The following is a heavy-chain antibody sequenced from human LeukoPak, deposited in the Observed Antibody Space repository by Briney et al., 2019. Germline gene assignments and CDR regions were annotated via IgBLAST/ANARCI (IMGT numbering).Heavy chain of an antibody. J-gene: IGHJ4*02. D-gene: IGHD5-18*01. CDR1: RFTFSNAW. CDR2: IKSKTDGGTT. CDR3: TTDTPSETLPWIQLWLDY. V-gene: IGHV3-15*01. Sequence: GGSLRLSCAASRFTFSNAWMSWVRQAPGKGLEWVGRIKSKTDGGTTDYAAPVKGRFTISRDDSKNTLYLQMNSLKTEDTAVYYCTTDTPSETLPWIQLWLDYWGQGTLVTVSS.